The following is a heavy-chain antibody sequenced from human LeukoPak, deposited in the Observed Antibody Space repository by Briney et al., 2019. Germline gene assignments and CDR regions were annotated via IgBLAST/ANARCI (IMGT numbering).Heavy chain of an antibody. D-gene: IGHD4/OR15-4a*01. V-gene: IGHV3-74*01. CDR1: GFSFISYW. Sequence: GGSLRLSCAASGFSFISYWMRWVRQAPGKGLVWVSRINSDGSTTNYTDSVKGRFTISIDNARNTLFLQMNSLRAEDTAVYYCARANLGAFDVWGQGTMVTVSS. CDR2: INSDGSTT. CDR3: ARANLGAFDV. J-gene: IGHJ3*01.